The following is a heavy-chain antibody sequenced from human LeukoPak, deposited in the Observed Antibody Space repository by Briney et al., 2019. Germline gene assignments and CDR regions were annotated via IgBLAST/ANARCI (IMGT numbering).Heavy chain of an antibody. CDR1: GGSISGYY. CDR2: IYYTGST. Sequence: SETLSLTCNVSGGSISGYYWSWTRQPPGKGLEWIGYIYYTGSTNYNPSLKSRVTISVDTSKNQFSLKLSSVTAADTAVYYCARGIAVAGRRPFDSWGQGTLVTVSS. D-gene: IGHD6-19*01. CDR3: ARGIAVAGRRPFDS. V-gene: IGHV4-59*08. J-gene: IGHJ4*02.